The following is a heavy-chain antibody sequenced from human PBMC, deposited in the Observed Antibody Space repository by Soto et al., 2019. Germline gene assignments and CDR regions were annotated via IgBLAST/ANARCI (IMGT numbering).Heavy chain of an antibody. D-gene: IGHD3-16*01. CDR3: ASAGDQNSDYFDY. Sequence: QVQLQESGPGLVKPSGTLSLTCAVSNGSISSSNWWSWVRQPPGKGLEWVGEIYHSGSTNYNPSLKSRVTISVDKSKNQFSLKLSSVTAADTAVYYCASAGDQNSDYFDYWGQGTLVTVSS. J-gene: IGHJ4*02. CDR1: NGSISSSNW. CDR2: IYHSGST. V-gene: IGHV4-4*02.